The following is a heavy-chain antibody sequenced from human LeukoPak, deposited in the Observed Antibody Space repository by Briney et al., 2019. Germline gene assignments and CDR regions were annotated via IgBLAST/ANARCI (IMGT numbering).Heavy chain of an antibody. V-gene: IGHV3-48*03. CDR3: ARARSSYGYGDAFDI. CDR2: ISSRAGTI. J-gene: IGHJ3*02. CDR1: GFTFSNYE. D-gene: IGHD5-18*01. Sequence: GGSLRLSCSASGFTFSNYEMNWVRQAPGKGLEWVSSISSRAGTIYYADSVKGRFTISRDNSKNTLYLQMNSLRAEDTAVYYCARARSSYGYGDAFDIWGQGTMVTVSS.